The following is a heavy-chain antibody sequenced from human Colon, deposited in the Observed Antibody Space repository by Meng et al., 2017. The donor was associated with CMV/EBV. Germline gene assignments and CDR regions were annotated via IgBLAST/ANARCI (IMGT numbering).Heavy chain of an antibody. CDR2: SNTDGSST. D-gene: IGHD6-6*01. J-gene: IGHJ4*02. CDR3: ATDRGYSSSSLVPGSKDY. Sequence: GESLKISCAASGFTFRNYWMHWVRQVPGKGLEWVSRSNTDGSSTTYADSVKGRFTISRDNAKNTLFLQMSSLTDGDTALYHCATDRGYSSSSLVPGSKDYWGQGTLVTVSS. CDR1: GFTFRNYW. V-gene: IGHV3-74*01.